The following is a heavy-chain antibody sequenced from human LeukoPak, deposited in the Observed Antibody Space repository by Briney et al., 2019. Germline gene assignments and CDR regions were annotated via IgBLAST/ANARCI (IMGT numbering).Heavy chain of an antibody. Sequence: GGSLRLSCAVSGFPFSVYEMNWVRQAPGKGLEWVSNIGSSGSTIYYADSVKGRFSISKDNAKSSLYLQMNSLRVEDTAVYYCALLAVASDFDYWGQGALVTVSS. CDR3: ALLAVASDFDY. CDR1: GFPFSVYE. J-gene: IGHJ4*02. D-gene: IGHD6-19*01. V-gene: IGHV3-48*03. CDR2: IGSSGSTI.